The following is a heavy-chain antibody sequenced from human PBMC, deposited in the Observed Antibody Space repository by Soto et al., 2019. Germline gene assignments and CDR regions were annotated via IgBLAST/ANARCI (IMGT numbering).Heavy chain of an antibody. CDR2: INPNSGGT. CDR3: ARISRYCSGGSCRNFDY. CDR1: GYTFTGYY. Sequence: ASVKVSCKASGYTFTGYYMHWVRQAPGQGLEWMGWINPNSGGTNYAQKFQGWVTMTRDTSISTAYMELSRLRSDDTAVYYCARISRYCSGGSCRNFDYWGQGTLVTVSS. D-gene: IGHD2-15*01. J-gene: IGHJ4*02. V-gene: IGHV1-2*04.